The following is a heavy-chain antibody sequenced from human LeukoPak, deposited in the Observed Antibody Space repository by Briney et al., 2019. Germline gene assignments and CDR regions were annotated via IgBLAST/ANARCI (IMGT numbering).Heavy chain of an antibody. CDR3: ARGDFWSGYNFDY. CDR1: GDSISSSNYY. J-gene: IGHJ4*02. Sequence: PSETLSLTCTVSGDSISSSNYYWGWIRQPPGKGLEWIGSIYHSGSTYYNPSLKSRVTISVDTSKNQFSLKLSSVTAADTAVYYCARGDFWSGYNFDYWGQGTLVTVSS. CDR2: IYHSGST. V-gene: IGHV4-39*07. D-gene: IGHD3-3*01.